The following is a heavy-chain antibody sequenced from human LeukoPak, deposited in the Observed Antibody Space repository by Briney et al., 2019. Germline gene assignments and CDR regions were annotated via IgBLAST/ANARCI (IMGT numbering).Heavy chain of an antibody. V-gene: IGHV1-2*02. CDR3: ARDYYGSGSFSGH. D-gene: IGHD3-10*01. CDR2: INPKSGDT. CDR1: GYTFTDYY. J-gene: IGHJ4*02. Sequence: ASVKVSCKASGYTFTDYYMHWVRQAPGQGLEWMGWINPKSGDTNYAQKFQGRVTMTRDTSISTAYMELSRLTSDDTAVYYCARDYYGSGSFSGHWGQGTLVTVSS.